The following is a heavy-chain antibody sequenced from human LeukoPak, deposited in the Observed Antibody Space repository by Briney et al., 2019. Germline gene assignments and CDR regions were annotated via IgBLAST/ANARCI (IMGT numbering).Heavy chain of an antibody. J-gene: IGHJ5*02. CDR3: ARVQVVVVAANWFDP. D-gene: IGHD2-15*01. Sequence: GEALKISCKGSGYSFTSYWIGWVRQGPGKGRGRMGIIYPGDSDIRYSPSFEGQVPISADKSISTAYLQWSSLKASDTAMYHCARVQVVVVAANWFDPWGQGTLVTVSS. V-gene: IGHV5-51*01. CDR1: GYSFTSYW. CDR2: IYPGDSDI.